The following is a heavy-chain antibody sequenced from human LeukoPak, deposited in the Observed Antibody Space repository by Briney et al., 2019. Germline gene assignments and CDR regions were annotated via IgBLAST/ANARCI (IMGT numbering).Heavy chain of an antibody. CDR2: INRDGSEK. J-gene: IGHJ4*02. D-gene: IGHD3-3*01. Sequence: GGSLRLSCVVSGFTLSSRWMMWVRQAPGEGLEWMTNINRDGSEKNYVDSMKGRFTITRDNAENSLYLQMNSLKVEDTAIYYCATYDSWSGYNIAYWGQGTLVTVSS. CDR3: ATYDSWSGYNIAY. CDR1: GFTLSSRW. V-gene: IGHV3-7*03.